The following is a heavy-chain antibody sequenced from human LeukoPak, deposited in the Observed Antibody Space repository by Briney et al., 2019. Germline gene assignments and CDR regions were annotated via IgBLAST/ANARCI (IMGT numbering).Heavy chain of an antibody. Sequence: SETLSLTCTVSGGSISSSSYYWGWLRQPPGKGLEWVGSIYYSGRTYYNPSLKSRVTISVDTSKNQFSLKLSSVTAADTAVYYCARGRITYYDFWSGAFDIWGQGTMVTVSS. D-gene: IGHD3-3*01. CDR2: IYYSGRT. CDR1: GGSISSSSYY. V-gene: IGHV4-39*01. CDR3: ARGRITYYDFWSGAFDI. J-gene: IGHJ3*02.